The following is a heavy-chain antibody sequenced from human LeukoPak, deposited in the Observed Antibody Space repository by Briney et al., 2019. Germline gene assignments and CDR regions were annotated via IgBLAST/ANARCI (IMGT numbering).Heavy chain of an antibody. J-gene: IGHJ4*02. CDR3: ASSLRYGGNSY. CDR1: GIRFDDYG. V-gene: IGHV3-20*04. Sequence: GGSLRLSCAASGIRFDDYGMIWVRQAPGKGLEWVSGIIWNGGRTAYADSVKGRFTISRDNANNSLYLQMHSLRAEDTAFYYCASSLRYGGNSYWGQGALVTVSS. CDR2: IIWNGGRT. D-gene: IGHD4-23*01.